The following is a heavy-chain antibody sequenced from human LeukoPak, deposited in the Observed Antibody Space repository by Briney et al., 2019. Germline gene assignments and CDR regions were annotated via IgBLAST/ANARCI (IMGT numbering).Heavy chain of an antibody. Sequence: ETLSLTCAVYGGSFSGYYWSWIRQPPGKGLEWVSAISGSGGSTYYADSVKGRFTISRDNSKNTLYLQMNSLRAEDTAVYYCAKELDYGDYPETFDPWGQGTLVTVSS. CDR3: AKELDYGDYPETFDP. CDR1: GGSFSGYY. V-gene: IGHV3-23*01. CDR2: ISGSGGST. J-gene: IGHJ5*02. D-gene: IGHD4-17*01.